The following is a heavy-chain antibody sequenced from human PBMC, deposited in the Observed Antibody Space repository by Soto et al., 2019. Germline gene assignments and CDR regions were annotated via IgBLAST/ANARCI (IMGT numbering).Heavy chain of an antibody. CDR2: LYSSGIS. V-gene: IGHV4-4*07. J-gene: IGHJ1*01. D-gene: IGHD3-10*01. CDR1: GHSMTGYY. Sequence: PSENLSVTCTVSGHSMTGYYWTWIRQPAGKGLEWIGRLYSSGISAYDPSLASRVTMSLDTSRSQFFLNVTSVTAADTAVYYCARGGPGSPLWDWGRRCPVTGSA. CDR3: ARGGPGSPLWD.